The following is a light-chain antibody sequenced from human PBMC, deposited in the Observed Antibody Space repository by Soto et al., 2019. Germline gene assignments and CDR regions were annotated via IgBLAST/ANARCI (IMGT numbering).Light chain of an antibody. CDR3: QQYYSYLIT. V-gene: IGKV1-8*01. CDR1: QGISSY. Sequence: IQMTQSPSSVSASTGDRVTITCRASQGISSYLAWYQQKPGKAPKLLIYAASTLQSGVPSRFSGSGSGTDFTLTISCLQSEDFATYYCQQYYSYLITFGQGTRLENK. CDR2: AAS. J-gene: IGKJ5*01.